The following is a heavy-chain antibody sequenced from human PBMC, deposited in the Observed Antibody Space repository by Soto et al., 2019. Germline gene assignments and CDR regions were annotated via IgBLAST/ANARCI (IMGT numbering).Heavy chain of an antibody. D-gene: IGHD6-19*01. J-gene: IGHJ5*02. CDR2: ISWNSGGI. CDR1: GFTFDDYA. V-gene: IGHV3-9*01. Sequence: PGGSLRLSCAASGFTFDDYAMHWVRQGPGKGLGWVSGISWNSGGIDYADSVKGRFTISRDNAKNSLYLQMNSLRAEDTALYYCAKSVTTVAGTSWFDPWGQGTLVTVSS. CDR3: AKSVTTVAGTSWFDP.